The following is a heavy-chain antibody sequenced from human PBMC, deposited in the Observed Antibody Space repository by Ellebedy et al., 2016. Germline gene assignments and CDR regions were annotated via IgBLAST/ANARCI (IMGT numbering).Heavy chain of an antibody. CDR1: GGSFSGYY. D-gene: IGHD1-1*01. CDR2: INHSGST. Sequence: SETLSLTCAVYGGSFSGYYWSWIRQPPGKGLEWIGEINHSGSTNYNPSLKSRVTISVDTSKNQFSLKLSSVTAADTAVYYCAIYTTGTTYGAFDIWGQGTMVTVSS. CDR3: AIYTTGTTYGAFDI. J-gene: IGHJ3*02. V-gene: IGHV4-34*01.